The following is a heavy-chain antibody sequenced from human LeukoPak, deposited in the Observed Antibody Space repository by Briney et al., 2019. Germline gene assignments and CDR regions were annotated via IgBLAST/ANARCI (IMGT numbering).Heavy chain of an antibody. Sequence: PGGSLRLSCAASGFMFSKSWMHWVRQVPGKGLVWVARIYNDGSTTNYADSVKGRFTISRDNAANTLYLQMNSLRAEDTAVYYCARGFRGWYAEGFDYWGQGTLVTVSS. CDR3: ARGFRGWYAEGFDY. CDR2: IYNDGSTT. J-gene: IGHJ4*02. D-gene: IGHD6-19*01. V-gene: IGHV3-74*01. CDR1: GFMFSKSW.